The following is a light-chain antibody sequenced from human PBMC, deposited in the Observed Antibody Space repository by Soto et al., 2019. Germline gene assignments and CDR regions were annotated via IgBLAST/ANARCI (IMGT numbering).Light chain of an antibody. Sequence: QSVLTQPASVSGSPGQSITISCSGISPDFGVSWYQHFPGKAPKLLIFEVSNRPSGVSTRFSGSKSGNMAFLTISGLQSEDEGLYHCSSYSSTTTLFGGGTKIPS. CDR3: SSYSSTTTL. CDR1: SPDFGV. CDR2: EVS. V-gene: IGLV2-14*01. J-gene: IGLJ2*01.